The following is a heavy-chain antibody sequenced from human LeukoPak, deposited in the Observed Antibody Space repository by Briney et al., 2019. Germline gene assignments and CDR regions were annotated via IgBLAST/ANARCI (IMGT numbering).Heavy chain of an antibody. CDR3: ADYGSGYWPAAY. V-gene: IGHV3-72*01. CDR1: GYSLSGHY. CDR2: IRNKANSYTT. Sequence: GGSVRLSCRASGYSLSGHYMHWVRQAPGKGLEWLGRIRNKANSYTTEYAASVKGRFTISRDDSKNSVFLQMNSLKTEDTAVYYCADYGSGYWPAAYWGQGTLVTVSS. D-gene: IGHD3-10*01. J-gene: IGHJ4*02.